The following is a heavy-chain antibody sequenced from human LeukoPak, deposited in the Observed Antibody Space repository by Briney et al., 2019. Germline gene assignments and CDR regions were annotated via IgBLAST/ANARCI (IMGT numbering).Heavy chain of an antibody. CDR1: GGSFSGYY. J-gene: IGHJ6*03. CDR3: ARDGRFLILPSPLYYYYMDV. D-gene: IGHD3-3*01. V-gene: IGHV4-34*01. Sequence: SETLSLTCAVYGGSFSGYYWSWIRQPPGKGLEWIGEINHSGSTNYNPSLKSRVTISVDTSKNQFSLKLSSVTAADTAVYYCARDGRFLILPSPLYYYYMDVRGKGTTVTVSS. CDR2: INHSGST.